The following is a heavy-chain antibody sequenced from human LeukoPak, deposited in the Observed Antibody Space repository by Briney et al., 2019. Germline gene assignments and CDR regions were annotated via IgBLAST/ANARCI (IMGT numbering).Heavy chain of an antibody. V-gene: IGHV4-38-2*02. CDR2: IYYSGST. CDR1: GYSISSGYY. Sequence: SETLSLTCTVSGYSISSGYYWGWIRQPPGKGLEWIGSIYYSGSTYYNPSLKSRVTISVDTSKNQFSLKLSSVTAADTAVYYCARASPNYYDSSGFDYWGQGTLVTVSS. D-gene: IGHD3-22*01. J-gene: IGHJ4*02. CDR3: ARASPNYYDSSGFDY.